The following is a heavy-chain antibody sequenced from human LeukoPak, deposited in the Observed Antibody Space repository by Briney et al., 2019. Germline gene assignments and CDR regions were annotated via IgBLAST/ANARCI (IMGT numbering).Heavy chain of an antibody. CDR2: INWNGETI. CDR1: GFTFDDFG. Sequence: GGCLRLSCATSGFTFDDFGMAWVRQVPGKGPEWVSGINWNGETIAYRDSVKGRFTISRDSARRSVYLQMNSLRDEDTALYYCAKEKGANWDPFDYWGRGTLVIVSS. J-gene: IGHJ4*02. D-gene: IGHD7-27*01. V-gene: IGHV3-20*04. CDR3: AKEKGANWDPFDY.